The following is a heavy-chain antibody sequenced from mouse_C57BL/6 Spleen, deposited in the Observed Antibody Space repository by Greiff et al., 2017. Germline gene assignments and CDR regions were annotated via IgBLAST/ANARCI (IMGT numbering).Heavy chain of an antibody. V-gene: IGHV7-3*01. CDR2: IRNKANGYTT. CDR3: ARSVVAHYYAMDY. D-gene: IGHD1-1*01. CDR1: GFTFTDYY. J-gene: IGHJ4*01. Sequence: EVQGVESGGGLVQPGGSLSLSCAASGFTFTDYYMSWVRQPPGKALEWLGFIRNKANGYTTEYSASVKGRFTISRDNSQSILYLQMNALRAEDSANYYCARSVVAHYYAMDYWGQGTSVTVSS.